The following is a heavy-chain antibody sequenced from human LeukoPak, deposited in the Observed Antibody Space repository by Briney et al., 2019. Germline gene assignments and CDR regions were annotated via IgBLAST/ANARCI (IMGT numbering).Heavy chain of an antibody. CDR2: IRPDGSDK. J-gene: IGHJ4*02. CDR1: GFTFNTFW. Sequence: GGSLRLSCSASGFTFNTFWMNWVRLAPGRGLEWLANIRPDGSDKYYVDSVRGRFTISRDNGKNLVYLEMNSLRVEDTAVYYCSGRDSSRNPWAYWGQGTLVSVSS. V-gene: IGHV3-7*01. D-gene: IGHD2-2*01. CDR3: SGRDSSRNPWAY.